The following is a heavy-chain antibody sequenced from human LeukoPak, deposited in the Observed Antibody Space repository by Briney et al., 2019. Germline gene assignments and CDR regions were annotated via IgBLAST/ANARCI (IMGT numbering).Heavy chain of an antibody. CDR3: TTDQAYYGSGTRSDY. D-gene: IGHD3-10*01. V-gene: IGHV3-15*01. CDR1: GFTFSNAW. Sequence: PGGSLRLSCAASGFTFSNAWMSWVRQAPGKGLEWVGRIKSKTDGGTTDYAAPVKGRFTISRDDSKNTLYLQMNSLKTENTAVYYCTTDQAYYGSGTRSDYWGQGTLVSVSP. CDR2: IKSKTDGGTT. J-gene: IGHJ4*02.